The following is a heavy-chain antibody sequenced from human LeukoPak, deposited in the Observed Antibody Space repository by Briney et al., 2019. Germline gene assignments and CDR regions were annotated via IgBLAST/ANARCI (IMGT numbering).Heavy chain of an antibody. V-gene: IGHV3-48*04. D-gene: IGHD1-26*01. J-gene: IGHJ4*02. Sequence: GGSLRLSCAASGFTFSTYSMNWVRQAPGKGLEWVSYISYTNIIYYADSVKGRFTISRDNSKRSLYLHLSSLTPEDTAFYYCAKDSFVGTTSFLDSWGQGTLVTVSS. CDR1: GFTFSTYS. CDR3: AKDSFVGTTSFLDS. CDR2: ISYTNII.